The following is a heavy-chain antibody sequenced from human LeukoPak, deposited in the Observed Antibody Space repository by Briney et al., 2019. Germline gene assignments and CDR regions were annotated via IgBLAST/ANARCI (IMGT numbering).Heavy chain of an antibody. CDR2: ITHSGST. V-gene: IGHV4-34*01. CDR1: GGSFSDYY. CDR3: AGSISVAGPEDY. J-gene: IGHJ4*02. D-gene: IGHD6-19*01. Sequence: SETLSLTCVVYGGSFSDYYWDWIRQPPGKGLEWIGEITHSGSTNYNLSLKSRVTISVDTSKNQFSLKVSSLTAADTAVYYCAGSISVAGPEDYWGQGTLVTVSS.